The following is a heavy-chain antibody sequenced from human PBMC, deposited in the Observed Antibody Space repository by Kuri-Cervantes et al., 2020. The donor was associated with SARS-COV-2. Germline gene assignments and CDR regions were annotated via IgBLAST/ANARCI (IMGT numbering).Heavy chain of an antibody. CDR3: ARLGAFDI. Sequence: SETLSLTCTVSGDSLNNLNYYWSWIRQPPGKGLEWIGYIYYSGSTNYNPSLKSRVTISVDTSKNQFSLKLSSVTAADTAVYYCARLGAFDIWGQGTMVTVSS. J-gene: IGHJ3*02. CDR1: GDSLNNLNYY. CDR2: IYYSGST. V-gene: IGHV4-61*01.